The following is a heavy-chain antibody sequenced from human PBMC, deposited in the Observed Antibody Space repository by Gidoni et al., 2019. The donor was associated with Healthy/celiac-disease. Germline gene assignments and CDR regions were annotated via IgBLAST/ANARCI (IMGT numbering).Heavy chain of an antibody. V-gene: IGHV3-7*03. D-gene: IGHD2-8*01. CDR1: GFTFSSYW. CDR2: IKQDGSEK. CDR3: ARNDLTNLGSFDY. J-gene: IGHJ4*02. Sequence: EVQLVESGGGLVQPGGSLRLPCAASGFTFSSYWMSWVRQAPGKGLEWVANIKQDGSEKYYVDSVKGRFTISRDNAKNSLYLQMNSLRAEDTAVYYCARNDLTNLGSFDYWGQGTLVTVSS.